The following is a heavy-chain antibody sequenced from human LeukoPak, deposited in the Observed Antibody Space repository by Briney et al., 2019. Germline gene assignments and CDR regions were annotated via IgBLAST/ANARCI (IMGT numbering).Heavy chain of an antibody. D-gene: IGHD5-18*01. CDR1: GFTFSNYA. CDR3: AKDRIQPLKTYYFDY. CDR2: ISGSGSST. J-gene: IGHJ4*02. Sequence: GGSLRLSCAASGFTFSNYAMSWVRQAPGKGLEWVSAISGSGSSTYYADSVKGRFTISRDNSKNTLYLQMNSLRAEDTAVYYCAKDRIQPLKTYYFDYWGQGTLVTVSS. V-gene: IGHV3-23*01.